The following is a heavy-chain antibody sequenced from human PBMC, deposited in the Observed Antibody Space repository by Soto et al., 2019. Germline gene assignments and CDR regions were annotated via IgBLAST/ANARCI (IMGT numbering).Heavy chain of an antibody. Sequence: GGSLRLSCAASGFTFSSYSMNWVRQAPGKGLEWVSSISSSSSYIYYADSVKGRFTISRDNAKNSLYLQMNSLRAEDTAVYYCARDSPAPIVVGHFDYWGQGTLVTVSS. V-gene: IGHV3-21*01. D-gene: IGHD3-22*01. CDR3: ARDSPAPIVVGHFDY. CDR1: GFTFSSYS. CDR2: ISSSSSYI. J-gene: IGHJ4*02.